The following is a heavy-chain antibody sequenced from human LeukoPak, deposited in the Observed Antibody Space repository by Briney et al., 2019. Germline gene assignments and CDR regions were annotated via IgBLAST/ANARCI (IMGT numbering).Heavy chain of an antibody. D-gene: IGHD3-16*01. CDR3: ARGGGLDV. CDR1: EFTFSSYS. J-gene: IGHJ6*02. Sequence: GGSLRLSCAASEFTFSSYSMNWVRQAPGKGLEWVSYITNSGNSKSYVDSVKGRFTISRDNAKNSLYLQMSNLRAEDTAVYFCARGGGLDVWGQGATVTVSS. V-gene: IGHV3-48*04. CDR2: ITNSGNSK.